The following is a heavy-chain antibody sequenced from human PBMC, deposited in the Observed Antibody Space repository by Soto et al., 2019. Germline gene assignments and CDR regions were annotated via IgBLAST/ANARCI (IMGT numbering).Heavy chain of an antibody. Sequence: ASGKVSSKSPGSTLPVYYMHWGRQERGNGIEWMGSINHKSGGPTYAQKFQGRVTMTRDKSISPAYMELSRLRSDDTAVYYCARHSSSWYSTDVSG. CDR2: INHKSGGP. V-gene: IGHV1-2*02. D-gene: IGHD6-13*01. J-gene: IGHJ6*02. CDR1: GSTLPVYY. CDR3: ARHSSSWYSTDV.